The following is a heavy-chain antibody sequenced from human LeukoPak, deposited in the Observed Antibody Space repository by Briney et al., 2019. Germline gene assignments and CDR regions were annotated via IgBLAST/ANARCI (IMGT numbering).Heavy chain of an antibody. CDR1: GGSISSYY. J-gene: IGHJ4*02. Sequence: SETLSLTCTVSGGSISSYYWSWIRQPPGKGLEWIGSIYYSGSTYYSPSLKSRVTISVDTSKNQFSLKLSSVTAADTAVYYCAKGEMYYYDSSGYIFDYWGQGTLVTVSS. CDR3: AKGEMYYYDSSGYIFDY. CDR2: IYYSGST. V-gene: IGHV4-59*05. D-gene: IGHD3-22*01.